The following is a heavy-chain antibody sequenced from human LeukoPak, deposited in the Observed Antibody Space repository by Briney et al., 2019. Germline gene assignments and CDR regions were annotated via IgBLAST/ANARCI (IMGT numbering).Heavy chain of an antibody. V-gene: IGHV5-51*01. J-gene: IGHJ4*02. CDR1: GYSFTSYW. CDR2: IYPGDSDT. Sequence: GESLKISCQGSGYSFTSYWIGWVRQMAGKGLEWMGIIYPGDSDTRYSPSFQGQVTISADRSISTAYLQWSSLQASDTAMYYCARQGYTSSSRFDFWGQGTLVTVSS. CDR3: ARQGYTSSSRFDF. D-gene: IGHD6-6*01.